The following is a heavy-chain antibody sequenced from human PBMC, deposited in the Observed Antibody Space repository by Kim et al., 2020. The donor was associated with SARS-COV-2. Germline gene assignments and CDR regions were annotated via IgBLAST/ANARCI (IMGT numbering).Heavy chain of an antibody. CDR2: MTGSGGTA. Sequence: GGSLRLSCAASGFTFSSYTMNWVRQAPGMGLEWLSAMTGSGGTAYYAESVKGRITFSRNNSKSTQYLLKNSLRAEATADYYCAGRHCYNSGTHDYWRQG. D-gene: IGHD2-21*01. V-gene: IGHV3-23*01. CDR3: AGRHCYNSGTHDY. J-gene: IGHJ4*02. CDR1: GFTFSSYT.